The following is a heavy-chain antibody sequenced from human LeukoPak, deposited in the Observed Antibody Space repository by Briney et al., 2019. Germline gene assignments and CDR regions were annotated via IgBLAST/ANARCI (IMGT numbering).Heavy chain of an antibody. J-gene: IGHJ4*02. CDR3: AKEQDGWYFDY. V-gene: IGHV3-9*01. CDR1: GFTFDDYA. CDR2: ISWNSGSI. Sequence: GRSLRLSCAASGFTFDDYAMHWVRQAPGKGLEWVSGISWNSGSIGYADSVKGRFTISRDNAKNSLYLQMNSLRAEDTALYYCAKEQDGWYFDYWGQGTLVTVSP. D-gene: IGHD6-19*01.